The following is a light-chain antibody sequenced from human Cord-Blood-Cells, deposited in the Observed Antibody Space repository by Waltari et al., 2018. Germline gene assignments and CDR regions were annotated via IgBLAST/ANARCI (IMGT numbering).Light chain of an antibody. CDR1: KLGDKY. CDR2: QDS. J-gene: IGLJ2*01. Sequence: PSVSVSPGQTASITCSGDKLGDKYACWYQQKPGQSPVLVIYQDSKRPSGIPERFSGSNSGNTATLTISGTQAMDEADYYCQAWDSSTVVLGGGTKLTVL. V-gene: IGLV3-1*01. CDR3: QAWDSSTVV.